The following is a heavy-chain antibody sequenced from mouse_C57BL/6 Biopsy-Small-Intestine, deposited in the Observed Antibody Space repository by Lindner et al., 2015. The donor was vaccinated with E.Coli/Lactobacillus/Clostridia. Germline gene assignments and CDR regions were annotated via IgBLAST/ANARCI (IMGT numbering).Heavy chain of an antibody. CDR1: GYAFTNYL. D-gene: IGHD2-5*01. Sequence: VQLQESGAELVRPETSVKVSCKASGYAFTNYLMEWIKQRPGQGLEWIGVINPGSGGTNYNEKFKGKATLTADKSSSTAYMQLSSLTSEDSAVYYCARNYDSNWRVDYWGQGTTLTVSS. CDR3: ARNYDSNWRVDY. CDR2: INPGSGGT. V-gene: IGHV1-54*01. J-gene: IGHJ2*01.